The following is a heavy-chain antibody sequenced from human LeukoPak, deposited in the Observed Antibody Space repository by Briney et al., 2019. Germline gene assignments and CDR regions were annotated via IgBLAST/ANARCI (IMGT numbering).Heavy chain of an antibody. J-gene: IGHJ4*02. CDR3: TSQRPTGAYDY. D-gene: IGHD1-26*01. Sequence: GGSLRLSCAASGFTFSSYWMSWVRQAPGKGLEWVGNIKQDGSEKYYVDSVKGRFTISRDNARNSLDLQMNSLRAEDTAVYYCTSQRPTGAYDYWGQGTLVTVSS. V-gene: IGHV3-7*01. CDR2: IKQDGSEK. CDR1: GFTFSSYW.